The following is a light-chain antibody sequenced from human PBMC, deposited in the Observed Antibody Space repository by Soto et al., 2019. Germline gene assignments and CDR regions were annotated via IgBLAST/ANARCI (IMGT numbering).Light chain of an antibody. Sequence: EIVMTQSPVTLSVSPGGRATLSCRASQSIRDTLAWYQQKPGQAPRILIHGASTRAPGFPARFSGSGSGTDFTLTISSLQSEDFAVYYCQQYNNWPWTFGQGTKVDIK. J-gene: IGKJ1*01. CDR3: QQYNNWPWT. CDR1: QSIRDT. CDR2: GAS. V-gene: IGKV3-15*01.